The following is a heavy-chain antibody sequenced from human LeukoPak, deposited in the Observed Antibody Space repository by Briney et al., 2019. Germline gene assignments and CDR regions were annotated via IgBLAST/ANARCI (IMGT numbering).Heavy chain of an antibody. J-gene: IGHJ4*02. CDR3: ARLRFDFWSGYTHPYFDY. V-gene: IGHV4-39*01. CDR2: IYYSGTT. D-gene: IGHD3-3*01. CDR1: GGSISSSSYS. Sequence: SETLSLTCTVSGGSISSSSYSRGWIRQPPGEGLEWIGSIYYSGTTYYNPSLKSRVTISVDTSKIQFSLKLSSVAATDTAVYFCARLRFDFWSGYTHPYFDYWGQGTLVTVSS.